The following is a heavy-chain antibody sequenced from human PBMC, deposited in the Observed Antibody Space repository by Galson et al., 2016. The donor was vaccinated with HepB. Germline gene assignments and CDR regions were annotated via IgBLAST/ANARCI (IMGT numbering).Heavy chain of an antibody. J-gene: IGHJ6*04. CDR3: AKGKSLLTMPWNYGLDV. Sequence: SLRLSCAASGFNLNYYSMNWVRQSPGKGLEWLSFISIGSTTIDYADSVKGRFTISRENAKNSLYLQMNSLRAGDTAVYYCAKGKSLLTMPWNYGLDVWGKGTTVSVSS. CDR2: ISIGSTTI. V-gene: IGHV3-48*01. CDR1: GFNLNYYS. D-gene: IGHD4/OR15-4a*01.